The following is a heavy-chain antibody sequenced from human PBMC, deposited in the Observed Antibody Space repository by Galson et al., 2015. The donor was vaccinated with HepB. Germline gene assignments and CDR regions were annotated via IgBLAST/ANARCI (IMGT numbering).Heavy chain of an antibody. CDR2: ISGSGGST. D-gene: IGHD4-17*01. Sequence: SLRLSCAASGFTFSSYAMSWVRQAPGKGLEWVSAISGSGGSTYYADSVKGRFTISRDNSKNTLYLQMNSLRAEDTAVYYCAKLPHAGMTTVTTVDYWGQGTLVTVSS. V-gene: IGHV3-23*01. CDR1: GFTFSSYA. CDR3: AKLPHAGMTTVTTVDY. J-gene: IGHJ4*02.